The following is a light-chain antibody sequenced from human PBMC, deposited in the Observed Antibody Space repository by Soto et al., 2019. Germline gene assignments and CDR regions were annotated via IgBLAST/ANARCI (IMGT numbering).Light chain of an antibody. J-gene: IGLJ2*01. CDR1: SGHSNYA. CDR2: LNSDGSH. CDR3: QTWGTGIVV. V-gene: IGLV4-69*01. Sequence: QPVLTQSPSASASLGASVKLTCTLSSGHSNYAIAWHQQQPEKGPRYLIKLNSDGSHSKGDGIPDRFSGSSSGAERYLSLSSLQSEDEADYYCQTWGTGIVVFGGGTKLTVL.